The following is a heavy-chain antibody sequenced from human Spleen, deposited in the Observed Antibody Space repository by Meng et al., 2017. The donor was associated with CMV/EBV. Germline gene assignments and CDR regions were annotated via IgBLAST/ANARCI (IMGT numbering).Heavy chain of an antibody. D-gene: IGHD3/OR15-3a*01. V-gene: IGHV1-2*02. Sequence: ASVKVSCKADRYTFPLYYIHWVRQAPGQGLEWMGWINPNTGGTNSAQIFQGRVTMTGDTSTSTAYLELSRLTSDDPALYYCARERGLGFRGLNDALDIWGQGTMVTVSS. CDR3: ARERGLGFRGLNDALDI. J-gene: IGHJ3*02. CDR2: INPNTGGT. CDR1: RYTFPLYY.